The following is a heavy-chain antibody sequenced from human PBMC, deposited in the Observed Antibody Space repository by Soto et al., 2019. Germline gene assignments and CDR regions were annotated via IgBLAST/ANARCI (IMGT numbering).Heavy chain of an antibody. D-gene: IGHD3-22*01. CDR2: IYPVDSDT. J-gene: IGHJ4*01. V-gene: IGHV5-51*01. CDR1: GYSFTHYW. CDR3: ARQLYYYDSSGPGAYFAY. Sequence: GESLKISWKGSGYSFTHYWIGWVRQMPGKGLEWMGIIYPVDSDTSYSPSFQGQVTISADKSISTAYLQWSSLKASDTAMYYCARQLYYYDSSGPGAYFAYWGHGTLVTVSS.